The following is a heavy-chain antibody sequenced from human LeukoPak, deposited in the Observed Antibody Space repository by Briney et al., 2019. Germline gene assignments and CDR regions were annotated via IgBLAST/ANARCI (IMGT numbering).Heavy chain of an antibody. J-gene: IGHJ4*02. Sequence: GGSLRLSCAASGFTFSSYSMNWVRQAPGKGLEWVSSISSSSSYIYYADSVKGRFTISRDNAKNSLYLQMNSLRAEDTAVYYCARDSRTGYYDSSGYYHAIDYWGQGTLVTVSS. CDR1: GFTFSSYS. D-gene: IGHD3-22*01. CDR3: ARDSRTGYYDSSGYYHAIDY. CDR2: ISSSSSYI. V-gene: IGHV3-21*01.